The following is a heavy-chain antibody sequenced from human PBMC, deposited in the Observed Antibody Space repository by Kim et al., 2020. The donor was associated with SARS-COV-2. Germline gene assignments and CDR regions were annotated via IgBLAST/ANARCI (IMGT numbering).Heavy chain of an antibody. CDR2: ISYDGSNK. J-gene: IGHJ6*02. V-gene: IGHV3-30*04. CDR1: GFTFSSYA. Sequence: GGSLRLSCAASGFTFSSYAMHWVRQAPGKGLEWVAVISYDGSNKYYADSVKGRFTISRDNSKNTLYLQMNSLRAEDTAVYCCARDVGSSMDVWGQGTTVTVSS. D-gene: IGHD2-2*01. CDR3: ARDVGSSMDV.